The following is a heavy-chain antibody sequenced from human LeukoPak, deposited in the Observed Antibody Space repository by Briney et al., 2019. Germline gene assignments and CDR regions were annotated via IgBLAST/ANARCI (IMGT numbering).Heavy chain of an antibody. D-gene: IGHD3-9*01. V-gene: IGHV3-23*01. CDR3: AKWGDYDILTGYYDSDY. CDR1: GFIFSNYA. J-gene: IGHJ4*02. Sequence: GGSLRLSCAASGFIFSNYAMSWVRQAPGKGLEWVSAITGSDDITYYADSVKGRSTISRDNSKNTLYLQVNSLRAEDTAIYYCAKWGDYDILTGYYDSDYWGQGTLVTVSS. CDR2: ITGSDDIT.